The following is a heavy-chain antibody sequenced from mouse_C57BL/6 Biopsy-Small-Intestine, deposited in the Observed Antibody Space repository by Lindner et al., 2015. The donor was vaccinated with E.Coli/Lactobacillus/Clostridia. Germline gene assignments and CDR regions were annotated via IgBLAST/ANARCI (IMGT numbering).Heavy chain of an antibody. J-gene: IGHJ3*01. CDR1: GYAFSTSW. CDR2: IYPGDGDA. CDR3: ARGVVDSWLSY. D-gene: IGHD1-1*01. Sequence: VQLQESGPELVKPGASVKISCRASGYAFSTSWMNWVKQRPGKGLEWIGRIYPGDGDAYYNGKFKVKATLTADKSSSTAYMQLSSLTSEDSAVYFCARGVVDSWLSYWGQGTLVTVSA. V-gene: IGHV1-82*01.